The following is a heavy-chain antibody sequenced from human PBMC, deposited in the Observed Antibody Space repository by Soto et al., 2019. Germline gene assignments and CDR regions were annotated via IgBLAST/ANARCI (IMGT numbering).Heavy chain of an antibody. V-gene: IGHV4-39*01. J-gene: IGHJ6*02. D-gene: IGHD3-10*01. CDR1: GGSISSSSYY. Sequence: PSETLSLTCSVSGGSISSSSYYWGWIRQPPGKGLEWIASIYYSGSTYYNPSLKSRVTISVDTSTNKFSLKLSSVTAADTAVYFCARLDTMECYYYDGMDVWGQGTTVTVSS. CDR2: IYYSGST. CDR3: ARLDTMECYYYDGMDV.